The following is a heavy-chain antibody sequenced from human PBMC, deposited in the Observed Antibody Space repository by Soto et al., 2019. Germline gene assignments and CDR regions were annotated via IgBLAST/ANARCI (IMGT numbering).Heavy chain of an antibody. CDR2: IYYSGTT. J-gene: IGHJ5*02. V-gene: IGHV4-61*01. CDR1: GVSVSSDNYY. Sequence: SETLSLTCTVSGVSVSSDNYYWSWVRQPPGKGLEWIGYIYYSGTTNYSPSLKSRVTISVDTSKSQFSLKLSSVTAADTAMYYCARTNTRHPSNWFDPWGQGTLVTVSS. CDR3: ARTNTRHPSNWFDP.